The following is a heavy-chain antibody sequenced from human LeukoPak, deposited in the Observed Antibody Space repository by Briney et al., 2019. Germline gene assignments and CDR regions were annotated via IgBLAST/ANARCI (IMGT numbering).Heavy chain of an antibody. D-gene: IGHD2-15*01. J-gene: IGHJ3*02. V-gene: IGHV3-23*01. Sequence: GGSLRLSCAASGFTFSSYAMSWVRQAPGKGLEWVSGLSNSGDSRYYADSVQGRFTISRDNSKNTLYLRMNSLRAEDTAVYYCAKDGYCSAGSCFSANDAFDIWGQGTMVTVSS. CDR1: GFTFSSYA. CDR3: AKDGYCSAGSCFSANDAFDI. CDR2: LSNSGDSR.